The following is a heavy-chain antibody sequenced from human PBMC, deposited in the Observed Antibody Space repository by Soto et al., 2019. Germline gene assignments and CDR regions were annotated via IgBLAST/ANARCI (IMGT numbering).Heavy chain of an antibody. V-gene: IGHV4-30-2*01. CDR3: ARDEQIGAFDI. Sequence: SETLSLTCAFSGGSINSGGYSWSWIRQPPGKGLEWIGYIYHSGSTYYNPSLKSRVTISVDRSKNQFSLKLSSVTAADTAVYYCARDEQIGAFDIWGQATMVTVSS. CDR2: IYHSGST. J-gene: IGHJ3*02. CDR1: GGSINSGGYS.